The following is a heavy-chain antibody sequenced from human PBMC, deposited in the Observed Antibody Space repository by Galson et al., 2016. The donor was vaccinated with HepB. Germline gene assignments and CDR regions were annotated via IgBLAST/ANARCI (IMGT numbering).Heavy chain of an antibody. Sequence: SLRLSCAASGFSFSSYAMSWVRQASGKGLEWVSTISDSSGSAYYADSVKGRVTISRDNSKNTLYLQVNSLRAEDTAVYHCAKGDSWNVLYYFYYWGQGTLVTVSS. J-gene: IGHJ4*02. CDR1: GFSFSSYA. CDR3: AKGDSWNVLYYFYY. V-gene: IGHV3-23*01. D-gene: IGHD1-1*01. CDR2: ISDSSGSA.